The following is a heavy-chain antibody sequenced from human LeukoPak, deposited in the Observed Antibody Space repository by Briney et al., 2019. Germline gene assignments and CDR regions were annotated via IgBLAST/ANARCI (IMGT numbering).Heavy chain of an antibody. V-gene: IGHV4-34*01. CDR3: ARGDRYCSSTSCPSPFDY. D-gene: IGHD2-2*01. CDR2: INHSGST. Sequence: PSETLSLTCTVSGGSISSYYWSWIRQPPGKGLEWIGEINHSGSTNYNPSLKSRVTISVDTSKNQFSLKLTSVTAADTAVYYCARGDRYCSSTSCPSPFDYWGQGTLVTVSS. CDR1: GGSISSYY. J-gene: IGHJ4*02.